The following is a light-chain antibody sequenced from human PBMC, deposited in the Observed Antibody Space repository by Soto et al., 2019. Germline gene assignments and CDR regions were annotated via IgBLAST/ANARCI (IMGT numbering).Light chain of an antibody. Sequence: QSALTQPASVSGSPGQSITISCTGTSSDVGGYNYVSWYQQHPGKAPKLMIYDVGNRPSGVSNRFSGSKSGNTASLTISGLQAEDEADYYCSSYTSSVGGGTKLTVL. CDR1: SSDVGGYNY. V-gene: IGLV2-14*01. J-gene: IGLJ2*01. CDR2: DVG. CDR3: SSYTSS.